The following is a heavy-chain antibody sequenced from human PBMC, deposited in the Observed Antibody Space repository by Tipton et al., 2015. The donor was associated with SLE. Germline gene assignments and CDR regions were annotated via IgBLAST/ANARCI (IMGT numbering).Heavy chain of an antibody. J-gene: IGHJ6*03. CDR2: INHSGTT. V-gene: IGHV4-34*01. CDR3: ARVDSSSFYYYYYMDV. D-gene: IGHD6-13*01. CDR1: GGSFSGYY. Sequence: LRLSCAAYGGSFSGYYWSWIRQPPGKGLEWIGEINHSGTTNYNPSLKSRVTISVDTSKNQFSLKLSSVTAADTAVYYCARVDSSSFYYYYYMDVWGKGTTVTVSS.